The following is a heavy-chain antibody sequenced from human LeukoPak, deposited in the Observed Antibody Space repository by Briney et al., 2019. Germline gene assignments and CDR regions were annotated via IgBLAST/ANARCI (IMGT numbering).Heavy chain of an antibody. CDR2: ISYDGSNK. CDR1: GFTFSSYA. J-gene: IGHJ4*02. V-gene: IGHV3-30-3*01. Sequence: GGSLRLSCAASGFTFSSYAMSWVRQAPGKGLEWVAVISYDGSNKYYADSVKGRFTISRDNSKNTLYLQMNSLRAEDTAVYYCARAWFDTTVTAQEDYWGQGTLVTVSS. CDR3: ARAWFDTTVTAQEDY. D-gene: IGHD4-17*01.